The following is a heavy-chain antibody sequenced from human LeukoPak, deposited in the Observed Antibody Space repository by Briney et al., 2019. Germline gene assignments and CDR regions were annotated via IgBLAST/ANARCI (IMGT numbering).Heavy chain of an antibody. D-gene: IGHD6-13*01. Sequence: GRSLRLSCAASGFTFSSYAMHWVRQAPGKGLEWVAVISYDGSNKYYADSVKGRFTISRDNSKNSLYLQMNSLRAEDTAAYYCARFKQQPESAFDIWGQGTMVTVSS. CDR1: GFTFSSYA. CDR2: ISYDGSNK. J-gene: IGHJ3*02. V-gene: IGHV3-30-3*01. CDR3: ARFKQQPESAFDI.